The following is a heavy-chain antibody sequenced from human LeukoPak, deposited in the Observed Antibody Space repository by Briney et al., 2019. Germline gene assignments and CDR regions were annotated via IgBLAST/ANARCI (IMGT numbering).Heavy chain of an antibody. CDR2: INGNSGDT. CDR3: VRVAVTGIAYFQY. CDR1: GYTFTGYY. J-gene: IGHJ1*01. Sequence: PGASVKVSCKASGYTFTGYYLHWMRPAPGQGLEWMGWINGNSGDTNYAQKFQGRVTMTRDTSISTAYMDLIRLTSDDTAVYYCVRVAVTGIAYFQYWGQGTLVTVPS. D-gene: IGHD6-19*01. V-gene: IGHV1-2*02.